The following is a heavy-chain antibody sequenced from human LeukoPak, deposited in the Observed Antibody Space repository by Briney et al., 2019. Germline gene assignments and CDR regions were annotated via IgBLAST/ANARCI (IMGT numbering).Heavy chain of an antibody. V-gene: IGHV4-59*01. CDR3: ARGAPRVVPAATPYLDY. CDR1: GGSISSYY. CDR2: IYYSGST. J-gene: IGHJ4*02. D-gene: IGHD2-2*01. Sequence: SETLSLTRTVSGGSISSYYWSWIRQPPGKGLEWIGYIYYSGSTNYNPSLKSRVTISVDTSKNQFSLKLSSVTAADTAVYYCARGAPRVVPAATPYLDYWGQGTLVTVSS.